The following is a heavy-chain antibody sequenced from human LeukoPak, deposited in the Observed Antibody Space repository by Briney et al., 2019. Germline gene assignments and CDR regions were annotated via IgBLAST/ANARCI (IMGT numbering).Heavy chain of an antibody. CDR3: ASSPGSGSYGWFDP. CDR1: GGSISSYY. V-gene: IGHV4-59*01. CDR2: IYYSGST. Sequence: SETLSLTCTVSGGSISSYYWSWIRQPPGKGLEWIGYIYYSGSTNYNPSLKSRVTISVDTSKNQFSLKLSSVTAADTAVYYCASSPGSGSYGWFDPWGQGTLVTVSS. D-gene: IGHD3-10*01. J-gene: IGHJ5*02.